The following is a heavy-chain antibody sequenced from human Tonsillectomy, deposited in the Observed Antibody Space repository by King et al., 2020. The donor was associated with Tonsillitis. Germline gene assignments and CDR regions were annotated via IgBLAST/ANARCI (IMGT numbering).Heavy chain of an antibody. CDR3: ARDFWEYNWTYLYFDY. Sequence: QVQLVESGGGVVQPGRSLRLSCAASGFTFSSYAMHWVRQAPGKGLEWVAVISYDGSVKYYADSVKGRFSISRDNSKNTLYLQMNSLRAEDTAVYYCARDFWEYNWTYLYFDYWGQGTLVTVSS. J-gene: IGHJ4*02. CDR1: GFTFSSYA. CDR2: ISYDGSVK. V-gene: IGHV3-30*01. D-gene: IGHD1-7*01.